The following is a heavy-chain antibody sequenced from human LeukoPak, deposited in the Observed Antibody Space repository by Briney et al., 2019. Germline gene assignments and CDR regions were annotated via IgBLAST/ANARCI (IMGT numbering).Heavy chain of an antibody. CDR1: GYTFTTYG. CDR3: ARNWGAASDNYYYYGMDV. D-gene: IGHD7-27*01. J-gene: IGHJ6*02. CDR2: ISAYNGNT. Sequence: ASVKVSCKASGYTFTTYGITWVRQAPRQGPEWMGWISAYNGNTKYAEKFQGRVTLTTDTFTSTAYMELRSLRSDDSAMYYCARNWGAASDNYYYYGMDVWGQGTTVTVSS. V-gene: IGHV1-18*01.